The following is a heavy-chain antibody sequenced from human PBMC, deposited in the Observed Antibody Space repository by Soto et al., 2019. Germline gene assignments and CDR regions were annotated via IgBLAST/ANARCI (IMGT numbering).Heavy chain of an antibody. CDR1: GDSVSSNSAA. CDR3: ASLRFFVFFGCDTYYYYMDV. CDR2: TYYRSKWYN. D-gene: IGHD3-3*01. V-gene: IGHV6-1*01. J-gene: IGHJ6*03. Sequence: PSQTLLLTCAISGDSVSSNSAAWKWIRESPSRGLEWLGRTYYRSKWYNDYAVSVKSRITINPDTSKNQFSLQLNSVTPEDTAVYYCASLRFFVFFGCDTYYYYMDVWGKGTTVTVSS.